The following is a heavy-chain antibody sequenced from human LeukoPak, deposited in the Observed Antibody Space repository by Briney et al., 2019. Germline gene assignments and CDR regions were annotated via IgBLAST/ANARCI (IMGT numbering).Heavy chain of an antibody. CDR3: ALGSAFPY. V-gene: IGHV4-39*01. CDR1: GFTFSSNG. D-gene: IGHD3-10*01. Sequence: PGGSLRLSCAASGFTFSSNGMSWVRQPPGKGLEWIGSISYSGASYYNSSLKSRVTISVGTSNSQLSLTLTSLTAADTAVYYCALGSAFPYWGQGILVTVSS. CDR2: ISYSGAS. J-gene: IGHJ4*02.